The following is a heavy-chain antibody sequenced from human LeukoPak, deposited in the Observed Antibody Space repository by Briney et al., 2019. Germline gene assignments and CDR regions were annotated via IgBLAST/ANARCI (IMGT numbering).Heavy chain of an antibody. D-gene: IGHD3-22*01. V-gene: IGHV4-59*01. J-gene: IGHJ4*02. CDR3: ARVTGYMIEDYYDY. CDR2: IYYSGST. CDR1: GGSISSYY. Sequence: PSETLSLTCTVSGGSISSYYWSWIRQPPGKGLEWIGYIYYSGSTNYNPSLKSRVTISVDTSKNQFSLKLSSVTAADTAVYYCARVTGYMIEDYYDYWGQGTLVTVSS.